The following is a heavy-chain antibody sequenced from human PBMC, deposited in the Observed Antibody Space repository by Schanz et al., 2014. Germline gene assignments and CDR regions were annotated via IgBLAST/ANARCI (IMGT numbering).Heavy chain of an antibody. CDR3: AREQIMAAAGLVDY. Sequence: EVQLVESGGGFVQPGGSLRLSCAASGFTFTTHSMTWVRQAPGKGLEWVSYICSSGNTIYYADSVKGRFTISRDNAKNSLYLQMNSLSAEDTAVYYCAREQIMAAAGLVDYWGHGTLVTVSS. V-gene: IGHV3-48*04. CDR2: ICSSGNTI. D-gene: IGHD6-13*01. J-gene: IGHJ4*01. CDR1: GFTFTTHS.